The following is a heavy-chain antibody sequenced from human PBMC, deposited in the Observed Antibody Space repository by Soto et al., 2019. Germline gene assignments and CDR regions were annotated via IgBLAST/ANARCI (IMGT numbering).Heavy chain of an antibody. CDR2: ISYDGSNE. J-gene: IGHJ4*02. D-gene: IGHD6-19*01. Sequence: QVQLVESGGGVVQPGRSLRLSCPASGFSFSSYGMHWVRQAPGKGLEWVAVISYDGSNEYYADSVQGRFTISRDNSKNTLFLQMNSLRAEDTAVYYCAKGLRGSSGWCHHDYWGQGSLVTVSS. CDR3: AKGLRGSSGWCHHDY. V-gene: IGHV3-30*18. CDR1: GFSFSSYG.